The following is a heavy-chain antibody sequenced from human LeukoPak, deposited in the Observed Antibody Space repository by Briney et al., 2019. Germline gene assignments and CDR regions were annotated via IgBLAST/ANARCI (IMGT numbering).Heavy chain of an antibody. CDR1: GDSISRSTYY. V-gene: IGHV4-39*02. CDR2: VYYGRSP. Sequence: SETLSLTCTVSGDSISRSTYYWAWIRQPPGKGLEWIGSVYYGRSPYFNPSLESRATISVDTSKNHFSLKMSSVTAADTAVYYCARSSGTGAFSYWGQGTLVTVSS. D-gene: IGHD6-25*01. CDR3: ARSSGTGAFSY. J-gene: IGHJ4*02.